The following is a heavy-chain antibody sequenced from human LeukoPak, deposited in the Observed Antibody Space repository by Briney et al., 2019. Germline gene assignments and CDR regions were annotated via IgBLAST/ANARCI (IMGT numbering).Heavy chain of an antibody. CDR1: GYTFTSYD. CDR3: ARVPDLRYCSGGSCYRFDY. J-gene: IGHJ4*02. CDR2: MYPNSGNT. D-gene: IGHD2-15*01. V-gene: IGHV1-8*01. Sequence: ASVKVSCKASGYTFTSYDINWVRQATGQGLEWMGWMYPNSGNTGYAQKFQGRVTMTRSTSISTAYMELSSLRSEDTAVYYCARVPDLRYCSGGSCYRFDYWGQGTLVTVSS.